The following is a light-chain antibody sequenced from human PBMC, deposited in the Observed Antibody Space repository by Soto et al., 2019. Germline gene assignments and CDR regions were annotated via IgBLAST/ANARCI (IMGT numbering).Light chain of an antibody. Sequence: EIELTQSPATLSLTPGVRATLSCRASQSVSSSYLAWYQQKPGQAPRLLIYDVSSRATGIPDRFSGSGSGTDFTLTINRLEPEDFAVYYCQHYSSSLWCFGQGTKVEIK. CDR3: QHYSSSLWC. V-gene: IGKV3-20*01. J-gene: IGKJ1*01. CDR1: QSVSSSY. CDR2: DVS.